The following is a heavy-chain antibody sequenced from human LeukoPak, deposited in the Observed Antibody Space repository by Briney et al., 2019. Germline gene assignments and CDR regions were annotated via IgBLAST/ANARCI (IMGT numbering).Heavy chain of an antibody. Sequence: ASVKVSCKVSGYTLTELSMHWVRQAPGKGLEWMGGFDPEDGETIYAQKFQGRVTMTEDTSTDTAYMGLSSLRSEDTAVYYCATNHYDILTGYYNVHHFDYWGQGTLVTVSS. V-gene: IGHV1-24*01. CDR1: GYTLTELS. D-gene: IGHD3-9*01. CDR3: ATNHYDILTGYYNVHHFDY. CDR2: FDPEDGET. J-gene: IGHJ4*02.